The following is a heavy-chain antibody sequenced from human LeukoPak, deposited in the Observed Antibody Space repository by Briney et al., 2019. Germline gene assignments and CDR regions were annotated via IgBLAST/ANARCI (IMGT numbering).Heavy chain of an antibody. D-gene: IGHD6-6*01. CDR3: ARKDGDY. Sequence: ETLSLTCTVSGASITSFHWTWIRQPAGKGLEWIGLIYSSGSTIYNPSLQSRVAMSVDMTKNQLSLKLSSVTAADTAMYYCARKDGDYWGQGTLVTVSS. CDR1: GASITSFH. V-gene: IGHV4-4*07. CDR2: IYSSGST. J-gene: IGHJ4*02.